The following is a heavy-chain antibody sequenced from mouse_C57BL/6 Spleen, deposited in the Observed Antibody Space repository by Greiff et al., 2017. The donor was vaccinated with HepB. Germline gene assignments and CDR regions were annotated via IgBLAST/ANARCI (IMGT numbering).Heavy chain of an antibody. CDR3: ARGGTYGSSGEGGGGDAMDY. Sequence: VQLQQSVAELVRPGASVKLSCTASGFNIKNTYMHWVKQRPEQGLEWIGRIDPANGNTKYAPKFQGKATITADTSSNTAYLSLSSLTSEDTAIYYCARGGTYGSSGEGGGGDAMDYWGQGTSVTVSS. CDR1: GFNIKNTY. CDR2: IDPANGNT. V-gene: IGHV14-3*01. D-gene: IGHD1-1*01. J-gene: IGHJ4*01.